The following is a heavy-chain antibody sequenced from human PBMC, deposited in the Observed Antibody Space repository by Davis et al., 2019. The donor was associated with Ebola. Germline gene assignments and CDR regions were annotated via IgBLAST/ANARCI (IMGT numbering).Heavy chain of an antibody. D-gene: IGHD2-21*02. CDR3: GVVVVTARGWYFDL. CDR2: IYYSGST. CDR1: GGSIRSSTYY. J-gene: IGHJ2*01. V-gene: IGHV4-39*07. Sequence: PSETLSLTCTVSGGSIRSSTYYWGWIRQPPGKGLEWIGSIYYSGSTNYNPSLKSRVTISVDTSKNQFSLKLSSVTAADTAVYYCGVVVVTARGWYFDLWGRGTLVTVSS.